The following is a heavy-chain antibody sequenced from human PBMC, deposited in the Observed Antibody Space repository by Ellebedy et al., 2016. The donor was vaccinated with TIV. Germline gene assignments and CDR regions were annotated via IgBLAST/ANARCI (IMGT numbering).Heavy chain of an antibody. CDR2: ISGSGGTT. Sequence: GESLKISCAASGFTFSSYAMIWVRQAPGKGLEWVSTISGSGGTTYYADSVKGRFTISRDKSKKTLSLQMNSLRAEDTAMYYCAKDLDCSGGSCYDGLDYWGQGTLVTVSS. CDR3: AKDLDCSGGSCYDGLDY. CDR1: GFTFSSYA. D-gene: IGHD2-15*01. V-gene: IGHV3-23*01. J-gene: IGHJ4*02.